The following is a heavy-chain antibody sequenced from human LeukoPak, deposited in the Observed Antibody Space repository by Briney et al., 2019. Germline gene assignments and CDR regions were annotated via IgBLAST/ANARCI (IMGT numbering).Heavy chain of an antibody. CDR3: ARWGSSWSHPDY. D-gene: IGHD6-13*01. CDR2: ISSSSNYI. CDR1: GFTFSSYC. V-gene: IGHV3-21*04. J-gene: IGHJ4*02. Sequence: PGGSLRLSCAASGFTFSSYCMNWVRQAPGKGLEWVSSISSSSNYIYYADSVKGRFTISRDNAKNSLYLQMNSLRAEDTAVYYCARWGSSWSHPDYWGQGTLVTVSS.